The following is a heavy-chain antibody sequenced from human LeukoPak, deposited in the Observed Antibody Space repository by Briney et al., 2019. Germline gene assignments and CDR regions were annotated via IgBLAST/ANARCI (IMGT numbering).Heavy chain of an antibody. CDR3: AKGGTLGATRGPNWFDS. Sequence: GGSLRLSCAASGFTSSSYAMSWVRQAPGKGLEWVSGIIGSGGTAYYADSVKGRFTISRDNSKNMLYLQMNSLSAEDTAVYYCAKGGTLGATRGPNWFDSRGQGTLVTVSS. J-gene: IGHJ5*01. CDR1: GFTSSSYA. V-gene: IGHV3-23*01. D-gene: IGHD1-26*01. CDR2: IIGSGGTA.